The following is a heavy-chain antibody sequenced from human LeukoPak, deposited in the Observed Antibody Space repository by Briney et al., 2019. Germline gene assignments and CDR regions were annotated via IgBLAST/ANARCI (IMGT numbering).Heavy chain of an antibody. CDR3: ARDSAYGDLDFDY. CDR1: GYTFTSYD. CDR2: MNPNSGNT. D-gene: IGHD4-17*01. Sequence: ASVKVSCKASGYTFTSYDINWVRQATGQGLEWMGWMNPNSGNTGYAQKFQGRVTMTRNTSISTAYMELRSLRSDDTAVYYCARDSAYGDLDFDYWGQGTLVTVSS. J-gene: IGHJ4*02. V-gene: IGHV1-8*01.